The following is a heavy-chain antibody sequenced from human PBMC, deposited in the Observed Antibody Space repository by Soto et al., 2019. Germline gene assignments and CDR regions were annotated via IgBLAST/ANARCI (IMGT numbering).Heavy chain of an antibody. D-gene: IGHD3-10*02. Sequence: QGHLVQSGAEVKKPGASVKVSCKASGYTFNNHAMHWVRQAPGQRLEWMGWINAGNGNTHYSQKFKDRVTFTRDTIATTVFMELTSLTSEDTAVYYCARDQSGIGYYVDWFDPWGQGTLVTVSS. CDR3: ARDQSGIGYYVDWFDP. J-gene: IGHJ5*02. V-gene: IGHV1-3*01. CDR1: GYTFNNHA. CDR2: INAGNGNT.